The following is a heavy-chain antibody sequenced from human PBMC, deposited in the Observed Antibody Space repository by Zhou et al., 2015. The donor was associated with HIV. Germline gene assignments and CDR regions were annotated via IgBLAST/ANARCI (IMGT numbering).Heavy chain of an antibody. V-gene: IGHV1-69*12. CDR3: ARGSESIAARPGSYYYGMDV. Sequence: QVQLVQSGAEVKKPGSSVKVSCKASGGTFSSYAISWVRQAPGQGLEWMGGIIPIFGTANYAQKFQGRVTITADESTSTAYMELSSLRSEDTAVYYCARGSESIAARPGSYYYGMDVWGQGTTVTVSS. J-gene: IGHJ6*02. CDR2: IIPIFGTA. CDR1: GGTFSSYA. D-gene: IGHD6-6*01.